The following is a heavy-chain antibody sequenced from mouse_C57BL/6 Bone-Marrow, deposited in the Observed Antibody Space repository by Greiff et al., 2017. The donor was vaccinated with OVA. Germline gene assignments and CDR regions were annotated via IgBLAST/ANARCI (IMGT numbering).Heavy chain of an antibody. J-gene: IGHJ2*01. CDR1: GYSFTGYY. D-gene: IGHD1-1*01. CDR2: INPSTGGT. V-gene: IGHV1-42*01. CDR3: ARSGASSLGFDY. Sequence: VQLKESGPELVKPGASVKISCKASGYSFTGYYMNWVKQSPEKSLEWIGEINPSTGGTTSNQKFKAKATLTVDKSSSTAYMQLKSLTSEDSAVYYCARSGASSLGFDYWGQGTTLTVSS.